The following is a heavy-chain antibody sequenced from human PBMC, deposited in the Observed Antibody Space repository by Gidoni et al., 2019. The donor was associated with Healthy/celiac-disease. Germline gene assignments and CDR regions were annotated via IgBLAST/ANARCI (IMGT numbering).Heavy chain of an antibody. CDR3: ARDTTPPYCSGGSCYENFDY. CDR1: GVTFSSYS. D-gene: IGHD2-15*01. V-gene: IGHV3-21*01. Sequence: EVQLVESGGGLVKPGGSLRLSCAASGVTFSSYSLNWVRQAPGKGLEWVSSISSSSSYIYYADSVKGRFTISRDNAKNSLYLQMNSLRAEDTAVYYCARDTTPPYCSGGSCYENFDYWGQGTLVTVSS. J-gene: IGHJ4*02. CDR2: ISSSSSYI.